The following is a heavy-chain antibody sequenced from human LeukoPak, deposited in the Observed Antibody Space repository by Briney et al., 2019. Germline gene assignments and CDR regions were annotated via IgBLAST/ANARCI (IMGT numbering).Heavy chain of an antibody. J-gene: IGHJ4*02. CDR3: ARDLDYSTGFDY. D-gene: IGHD4-11*01. CDR1: RFTIKASTFGRDT. CDR2: ISSTATYI. Sequence: GGSLTFSCAISRFTIKASTFGRDTMIQVRQATGKGLERVSSISSTATYIYYTDAVKGRFTISRDIAKSLLYLQMNSLRADDTAVYYCARDLDYSTGFDYWGQGTLVTVSS. V-gene: IGHV3-21*01.